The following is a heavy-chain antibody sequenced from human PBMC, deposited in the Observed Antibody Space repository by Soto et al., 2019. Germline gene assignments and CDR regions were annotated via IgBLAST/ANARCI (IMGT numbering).Heavy chain of an antibody. CDR1: DGSISGYY. CDR2: SYYSGST. J-gene: IGHJ4*02. CDR3: ARGKDYYLPGAYFDY. V-gene: IGHV4-59*01. D-gene: IGHD1-26*01. Sequence: LEPLSVTCTVADGSISGYYWSCIRQPPGKGLEWIGYSYYSGSTNYNPSLKSRVTISVDTSKNQFPLKLSSVTAADTAVYYCARGKDYYLPGAYFDYSGQGTLVTVSS.